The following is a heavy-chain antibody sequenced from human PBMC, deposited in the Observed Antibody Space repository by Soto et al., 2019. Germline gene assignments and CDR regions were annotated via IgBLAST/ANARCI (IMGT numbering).Heavy chain of an antibody. CDR3: VRDRGYNAFDY. J-gene: IGHJ4*02. CDR1: GFTFSTSW. Sequence: EVQLVESGGGLVQPGGSLRLSCAASGFTFSTSWMNWVRQAPGKGLEWVAGIKEDGSEKYYVDSVKGRFTISKDNAENSLELHMNGLRVEDTAVYYCVRDRGYNAFDYWGLGTLVTVSS. D-gene: IGHD5-18*01. V-gene: IGHV3-7*01. CDR2: IKEDGSEK.